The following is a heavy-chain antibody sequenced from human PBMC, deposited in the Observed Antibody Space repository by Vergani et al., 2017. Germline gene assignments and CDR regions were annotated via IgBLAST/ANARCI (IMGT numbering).Heavy chain of an antibody. Sequence: EVQLVESGGGVVQPGRSLRLSCAASGFTFSSYAMHWVRQAPGKGLEWVSAISGSGGSTYYADSVKGRFTISRDNSKNTLYLQMNSLRAEDTAVYYCAKYVSMGLRGLHPTGYFDYWGQGTLVTVSS. V-gene: IGHV3-23*04. CDR3: AKYVSMGLRGLHPTGYFDY. CDR2: ISGSGGST. D-gene: IGHD5-24*01. J-gene: IGHJ4*02. CDR1: GFTFSSYA.